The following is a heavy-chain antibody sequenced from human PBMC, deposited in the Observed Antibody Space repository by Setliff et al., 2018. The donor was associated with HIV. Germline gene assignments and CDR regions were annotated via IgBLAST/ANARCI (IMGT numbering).Heavy chain of an antibody. Sequence: GASVKVSCKTSGGTFSRYTITWVRQAPGQGLEWMGGIIPVVGVADYAQKFQGRVTITMDESTSTAYMELSSLRSEDTAVYYCARARTRVQGGKSLYYMDVWGKGTTVTVSS. D-gene: IGHD2-15*01. CDR1: GGTFSRYT. J-gene: IGHJ6*03. CDR2: IIPVVGVA. CDR3: ARARTRVQGGKSLYYMDV. V-gene: IGHV1-69*16.